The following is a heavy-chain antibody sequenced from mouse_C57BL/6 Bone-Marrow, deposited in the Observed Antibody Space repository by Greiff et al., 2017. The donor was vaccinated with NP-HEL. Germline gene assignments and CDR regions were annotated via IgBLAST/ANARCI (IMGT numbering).Heavy chain of an antibody. J-gene: IGHJ1*03. Sequence: QVQLQQPGAELVRPGSSVKLSCKASGYTFTSYWMHWVKQRPIQGLEWIGNIDPSDSETHSNQKFTDKATLTVDKSSSTAYMQLSSLTSEDSAVYYWARRDYGSSYRWYFDVWGTGTTVTVSS. CDR1: GYTFTSYW. CDR3: ARRDYGSSYRWYFDV. D-gene: IGHD1-1*01. CDR2: IDPSDSET. V-gene: IGHV1-52*01.